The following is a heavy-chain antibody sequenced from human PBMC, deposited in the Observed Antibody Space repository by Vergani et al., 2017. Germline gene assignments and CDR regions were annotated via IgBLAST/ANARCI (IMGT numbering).Heavy chain of an antibody. V-gene: IGHV1-2*04. CDR3: ATDSRRFGTTDSIYYYGMDV. CDR1: GYTFTGYY. CDR2: INPNSGGT. J-gene: IGHJ6*02. D-gene: IGHD3-3*01. Sequence: QVQLVQSGAEVKKPGASVKVSCKASGYTFTGYYMHWVRQAPGQGLEWMGWINPNSGGTNYAQKFQGWVTMTRDTSISTAYMELSRLRSDDTAVYYCATDSRRFGTTDSIYYYGMDVWGQGTTVTVSS.